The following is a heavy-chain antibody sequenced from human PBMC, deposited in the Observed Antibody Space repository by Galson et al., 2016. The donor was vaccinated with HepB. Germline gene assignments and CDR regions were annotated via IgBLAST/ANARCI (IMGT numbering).Heavy chain of an antibody. D-gene: IGHD3-10*01. Sequence: SVKVSCKASGFTFSMSAVQWVRQARGQRLEWLGYIVVGTGNTNYAQKFHERITVSRAMYTNEVYMELRSLRSDDTAVYYCAARHHSSLHWVGEILQGKIDVFDVGGQGTMGTVSA. V-gene: IGHV1-58*01. CDR1: GFTFSMSA. CDR2: IVVGTGNT. CDR3: AARHHSSLHWVGEILQGKIDVFDV. J-gene: IGHJ3*01.